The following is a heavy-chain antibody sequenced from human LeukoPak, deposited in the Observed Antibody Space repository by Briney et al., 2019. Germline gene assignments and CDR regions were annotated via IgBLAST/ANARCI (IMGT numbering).Heavy chain of an antibody. CDR2: ISNNVDTK. Sequence: PGGSLRLSCAASGFTFSRYEMNWVRQAPGKGLEWVSYISNNVDTKYYADSVKGRFTISRDNAKNSLYLQMNSLRAEDTAVYYCARFGILTGYNAVTRYFGMDVWGQGTTVTVSS. D-gene: IGHD3-9*01. CDR1: GFTFSRYE. V-gene: IGHV3-48*03. J-gene: IGHJ6*02. CDR3: ARFGILTGYNAVTRYFGMDV.